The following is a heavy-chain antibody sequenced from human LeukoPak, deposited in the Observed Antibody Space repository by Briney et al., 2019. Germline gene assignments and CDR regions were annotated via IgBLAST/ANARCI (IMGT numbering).Heavy chain of an antibody. V-gene: IGHV1-69*13. CDR3: ATERIVGAPYYFDY. J-gene: IGHJ4*02. Sequence: SVKVSCKASGGTFSSYAISWVRQAPGQGLEWMGGIIPIFGTANYAQKFQGRVTITADESTSTAYMEPSSPRSEDTAVYYCATERIVGAPYYFDYWSQGTLVTVSS. CDR1: GGTFSSYA. D-gene: IGHD1-26*01. CDR2: IIPIFGTA.